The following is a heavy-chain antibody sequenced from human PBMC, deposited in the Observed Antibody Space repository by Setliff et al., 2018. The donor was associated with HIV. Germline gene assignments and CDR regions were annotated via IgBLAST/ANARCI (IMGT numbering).Heavy chain of an antibody. V-gene: IGHV1-18*01. CDR3: ATSTSRFFWNGFYQGGFGSRNSHSFEN. CDR2: ISGYNGNT. CDR1: GYTFTSND. J-gene: IGHJ4*02. Sequence: ASVKVSCKASGYTFTSNDINWVRQATGQGLEWMGWISGYNGNTNYAQKLQGRVTLTGDTSISTASMELSSLKSDDTAMYYCATSTSRFFWNGFYQGGFGSRNSHSFENWGQGTLVTVSS. D-gene: IGHD3-3*01.